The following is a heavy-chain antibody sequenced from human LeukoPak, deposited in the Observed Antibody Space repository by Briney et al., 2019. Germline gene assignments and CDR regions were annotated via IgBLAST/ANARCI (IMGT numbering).Heavy chain of an antibody. CDR1: GGSISSYY. Sequence: SETLPLTCTVSGGSISSYYWSWIRQPPGKGLEWIGYIYYSGSTNYNPSLKSRISISVDTSKNQFSLKLGSVTAADTAVYYCARTTEGGYTYNYFYYYYMDVWGKGTTVTISS. J-gene: IGHJ6*03. CDR3: ARTTEGGYTYNYFYYYYMDV. V-gene: IGHV4-59*01. CDR2: IYYSGST. D-gene: IGHD5-18*01.